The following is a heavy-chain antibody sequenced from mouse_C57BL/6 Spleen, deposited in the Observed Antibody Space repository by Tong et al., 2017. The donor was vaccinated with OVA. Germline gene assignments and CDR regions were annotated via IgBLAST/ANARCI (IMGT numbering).Heavy chain of an antibody. CDR1: GYTFSSYW. Sequence: VQLQQSGAELMKPGASVKISCKATGYTFSSYWIEWVKQRPGHGLEWIGEILPGSGSTNYNEKFKGKATFTADTSSNTAYMQLSSLTSEDSAVYFCAREGVYDWFAYWGQGTLVTVSA. D-gene: IGHD2-12*01. V-gene: IGHV1-9*01. CDR3: AREGVYDWFAY. CDR2: ILPGSGST. J-gene: IGHJ3*01.